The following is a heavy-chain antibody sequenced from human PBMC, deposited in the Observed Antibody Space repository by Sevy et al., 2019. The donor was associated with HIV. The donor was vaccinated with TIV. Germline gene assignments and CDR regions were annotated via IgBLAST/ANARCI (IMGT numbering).Heavy chain of an antibody. J-gene: IGHJ6*02. CDR2: TYFSGYT. D-gene: IGHD3-9*01. CDR3: ATDQYYDIVTRLFAVDV. CDR1: GVSLISGEYY. V-gene: IGHV4-61*08. Sequence: SETLSLTCTVSGVSLISGEYYWTWIRQPPGKGLEWIGYTYFSGYTNYSPSLKSRVTISIDTSKNQFSLKLSSVTAADTAVYYCATDQYYDIVTRLFAVDVWGQGTTVTVSS.